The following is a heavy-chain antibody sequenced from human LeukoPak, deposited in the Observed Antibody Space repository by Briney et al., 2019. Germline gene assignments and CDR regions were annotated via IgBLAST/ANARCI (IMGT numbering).Heavy chain of an antibody. J-gene: IGHJ4*02. V-gene: IGHV1-18*01. CDR1: GYTFTSYG. Sequence: ASVKVSCMASGYTFTSYGISWVRQAPGQGLEWMGWICAYNGNTNYAQKLQDRVTMSTDTSTSTAYMGLSSLRSDDTAVYYCARTNVYYYASSDYYPYFDYWAQGTLVTVSS. CDR2: ICAYNGNT. D-gene: IGHD3-22*01. CDR3: ARTNVYYYASSDYYPYFDY.